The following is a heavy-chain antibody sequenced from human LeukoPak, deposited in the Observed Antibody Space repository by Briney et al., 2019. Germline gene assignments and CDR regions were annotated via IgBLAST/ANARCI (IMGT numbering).Heavy chain of an antibody. CDR1: GFTFSNYT. Sequence: GGSLRLSCAASGFTFSNYTMHWVRQAPGKGLEWVAVISYDGSNKYYADSVKGRFTISRDNSKNTLYLQMNSLRTEDTAVYYCARPGEGDGYNTYFDYWGQGTLVTVSS. V-gene: IGHV3-30*04. D-gene: IGHD5-24*01. J-gene: IGHJ4*02. CDR2: ISYDGSNK. CDR3: ARPGEGDGYNTYFDY.